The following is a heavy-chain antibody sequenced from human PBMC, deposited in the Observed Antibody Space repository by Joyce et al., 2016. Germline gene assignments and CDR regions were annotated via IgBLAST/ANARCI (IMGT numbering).Heavy chain of an antibody. CDR2: IHTAGSDI. CDR1: RYNFSKHL. D-gene: IGHD3-3*01. CDR3: ARHQSDFWSGYYPPPFDY. Sequence: EVQLVQSGPEVKKPGESLSISCKASRYNFSKHLIGWVREMPGKGPEWMGIIHTAGSDIRYNPSYQGHVTISVDTSINTAVLQWSSLKASDAAIYYCARHQSDFWSGYYPPPFDYWGQGSLVIVSS. V-gene: IGHV5-51*01. J-gene: IGHJ4*02.